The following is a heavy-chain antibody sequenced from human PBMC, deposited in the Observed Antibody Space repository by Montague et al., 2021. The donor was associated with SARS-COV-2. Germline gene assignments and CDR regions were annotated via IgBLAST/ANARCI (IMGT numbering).Heavy chain of an antibody. V-gene: IGHV4-39*01. Sequence: SETLSLTCTVSGASISGSSYYWGWIRQPPGKGLEWIGSIYYSGSTYYNPSLKSRVTISVDTSKNQFSLKLSSVTAADTAVYYCARQENSSGWFKPDAFDIWGQGTMVTVSS. D-gene: IGHD6-19*01. CDR3: ARQENSSGWFKPDAFDI. CDR1: GASISGSSYY. CDR2: IYYSGST. J-gene: IGHJ3*02.